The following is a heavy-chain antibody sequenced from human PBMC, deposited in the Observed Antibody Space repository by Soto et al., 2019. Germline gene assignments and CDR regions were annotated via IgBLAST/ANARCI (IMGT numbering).Heavy chain of an antibody. D-gene: IGHD2-15*01. Sequence: PGEALKISCKGSEYSFTSYWSCWVRQMPGKGLEGVGIIYPGDSDTRYSPSFQGHVTISADKSITTAYLQWSSLKASDTAMYYCARRVAAAFDIWGQGTMVTVSS. CDR3: ARRVAAAFDI. CDR1: EYSFTSYW. CDR2: IYPGDSDT. V-gene: IGHV5-51*01. J-gene: IGHJ3*02.